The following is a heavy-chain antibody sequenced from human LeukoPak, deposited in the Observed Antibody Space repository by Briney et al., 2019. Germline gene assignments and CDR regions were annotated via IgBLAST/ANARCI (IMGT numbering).Heavy chain of an antibody. J-gene: IGHJ4*02. D-gene: IGHD3-22*01. CDR2: INWNSGRT. Sequence: PGGSLRLSCSASGFIFDNYAMHWVRQAPGKGLEWVSGINWNSGRTGYADSVRGRFTISRDNAKNSLYLQMNSLRAEDTAFYYCAKGLPLANYDFESPLGHWGQGILVTVSS. CDR3: AKGLPLANYDFESPLGH. CDR1: GFIFDNYA. V-gene: IGHV3-9*01.